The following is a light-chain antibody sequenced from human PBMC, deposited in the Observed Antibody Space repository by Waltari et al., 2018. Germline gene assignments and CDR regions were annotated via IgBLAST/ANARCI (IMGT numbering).Light chain of an antibody. V-gene: IGKV3-15*01. CDR2: RAS. Sequence: EVVMTQSPATLSVSPGERATLSCRASQNIYTNLAWYQQSPGQPPRLLIYRASARASGVPARFSGSGSGTEFTLTISNLQSEDSAVYSCQQYNVWPPITFGQGTRLEFK. J-gene: IGKJ5*01. CDR1: QNIYTN. CDR3: QQYNVWPPIT.